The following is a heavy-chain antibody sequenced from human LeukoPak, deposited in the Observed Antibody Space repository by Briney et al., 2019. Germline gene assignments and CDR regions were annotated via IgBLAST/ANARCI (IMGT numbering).Heavy chain of an antibody. J-gene: IGHJ4*02. Sequence: SETLSLTCTVSGGSISGYFWSWIRQPPGKGLEWIGHTYYSGSTTYNPSLKSRVTISVDTSKNRFSLKLSSVTAADTAVYYCARDKSADYWGQGTLITVSS. CDR2: TYYSGST. V-gene: IGHV4-59*01. CDR1: GGSISGYF. CDR3: ARDKSADY.